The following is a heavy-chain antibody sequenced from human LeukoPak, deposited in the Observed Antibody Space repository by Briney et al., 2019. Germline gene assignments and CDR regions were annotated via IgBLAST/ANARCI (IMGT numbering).Heavy chain of an antibody. D-gene: IGHD6-6*01. V-gene: IGHV3-74*01. CDR3: ARDPSSSSAFDY. CDR2: INSDGSNT. CDR1: GFTVTNYW. Sequence: GGSLRLSCTTSGFTVTNYWMHWVRQAPGKGLVWVSRINSDGSNTNYAGSVKGRFTISRDNAKNSLYLQMNSLSAEDTAVYYCARDPSSSSAFDYWGQGTLVTVSS. J-gene: IGHJ4*02.